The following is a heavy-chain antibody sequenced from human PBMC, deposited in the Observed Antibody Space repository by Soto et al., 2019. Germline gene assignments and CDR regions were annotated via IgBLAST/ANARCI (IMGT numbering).Heavy chain of an antibody. CDR2: IIPMFGTT. D-gene: IGHD4-17*01. V-gene: IGHV1-69*01. Sequence: QVQLVQSGAEVKKPGSSAKVSCKASGGTFTTYPINWGRQAPGQGLEWMGGIIPMFGTTNYAQKFQGRVTITADESTSTAYMELSSLRSEDTAMYYCARQFTDGDYQYWGQGTLVTVSS. CDR3: ARQFTDGDYQY. CDR1: GGTFTTYP. J-gene: IGHJ4*02.